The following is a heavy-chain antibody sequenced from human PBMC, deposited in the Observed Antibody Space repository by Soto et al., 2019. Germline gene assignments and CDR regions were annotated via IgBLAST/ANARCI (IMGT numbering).Heavy chain of an antibody. CDR3: ARDLGLLKSMFDY. CDR1: GFSFNSFN. CDR2: ISVSGDNI. J-gene: IGHJ4*02. Sequence: GGSLRLSCLASGFSFNSFNMNWIRRAPGRGLEWVASISVSGDNIYYGDSMQGRFTISRDNSKRSVFLDLNSLRGEDTAVYYCARDLGLLKSMFDYWGQGTLVTV. D-gene: IGHD2-8*01. V-gene: IGHV3-21*01.